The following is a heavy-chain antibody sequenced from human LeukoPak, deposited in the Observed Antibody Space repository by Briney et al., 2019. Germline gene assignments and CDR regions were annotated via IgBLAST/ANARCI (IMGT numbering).Heavy chain of an antibody. Sequence: GRSLRLSCAASGFTFRSYGMHWVRQAPGKGLEWVAVIWYDGSNKYYADSVKGRFTISRDNSKNTLYLQMNSLRAEDTAVYYCARDRLPIAAAAYFDYWGQGTLVTVSS. D-gene: IGHD6-13*01. CDR3: ARDRLPIAAAAYFDY. J-gene: IGHJ4*02. CDR2: IWYDGSNK. V-gene: IGHV3-33*01. CDR1: GFTFRSYG.